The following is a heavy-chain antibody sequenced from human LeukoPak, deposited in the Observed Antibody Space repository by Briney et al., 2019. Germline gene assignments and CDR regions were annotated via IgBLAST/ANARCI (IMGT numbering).Heavy chain of an antibody. D-gene: IGHD3-9*01. CDR1: GYTFTGYY. J-gene: IGHJ4*02. Sequence: ASVKVSCKASGYTFTGYYMHWVRQAPGQGLEWMGWINPNSGGTNYAQKFQGRVTMTRDTSISTAYMELSRLRSDDTAVYYCARDGVDYDILTGRPRPRLDFDYWGQGTLVTVSS. V-gene: IGHV1-2*02. CDR3: ARDGVDYDILTGRPRPRLDFDY. CDR2: INPNSGGT.